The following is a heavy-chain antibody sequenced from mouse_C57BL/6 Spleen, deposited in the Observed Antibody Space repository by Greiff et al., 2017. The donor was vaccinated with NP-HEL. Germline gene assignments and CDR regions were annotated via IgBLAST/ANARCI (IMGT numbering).Heavy chain of an antibody. CDR1: GYSITSGYY. CDR3: ARGDWDPDY. J-gene: IGHJ2*01. D-gene: IGHD4-1*01. V-gene: IGHV3-6*01. CDR2: ISYDGSN. Sequence: ESGPGLVKPSQSLSLTCSVTGYSITSGYYWNWIRQFPGNKLEWMGYISYDGSNNYNPSLKNRISITRDTSKNQFFLKLNSVTTEDTATYYCARGDWDPDYWGQGTTLTVSS.